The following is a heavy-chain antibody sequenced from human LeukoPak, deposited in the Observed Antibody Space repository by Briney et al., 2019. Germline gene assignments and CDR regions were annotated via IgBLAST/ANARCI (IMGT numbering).Heavy chain of an antibody. CDR1: GFTFSSYE. Sequence: GGSLRLSCAASGFTFSSYEMNWVRQAPGKGLEWVSYISSSGSTIYYADSVKGRFTISRDNAKNSLYLQMNSLRAEDTAVYYCARGIAAAGTYYFDYWGHGTLVTVSS. V-gene: IGHV3-48*03. CDR2: ISSSGSTI. CDR3: ARGIAAAGTYYFDY. J-gene: IGHJ4*01. D-gene: IGHD6-13*01.